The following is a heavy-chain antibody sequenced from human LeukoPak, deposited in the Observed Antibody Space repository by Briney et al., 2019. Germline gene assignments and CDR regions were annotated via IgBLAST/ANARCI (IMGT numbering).Heavy chain of an antibody. CDR3: ARVEYGGNSGHHWFDP. J-gene: IGHJ5*02. Sequence: GASVKVSCKASGYTFTSYGISWVRQAPGQGLEWMGWISAYNGNTNYAQKLQGRVTMTTDTSTSTAYMELRSLRSDDTAVYYCARVEYGGNSGHHWFDPWGQGTLVTVSS. CDR2: ISAYNGNT. CDR1: GYTFTSYG. V-gene: IGHV1-18*01. D-gene: IGHD4-23*01.